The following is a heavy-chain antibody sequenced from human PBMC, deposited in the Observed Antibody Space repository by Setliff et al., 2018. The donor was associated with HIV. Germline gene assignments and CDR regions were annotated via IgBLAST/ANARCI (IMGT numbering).Heavy chain of an antibody. J-gene: IGHJ4*02. Sequence: SETLSLTCTVSGGSISSGSHYWSWIRQPPGKGLEWIGYIYYNGNTNYNPSLKSRGTISVDTSKNQFSLKLTSVTAADTAVYYCAREIYGGNSRPFDYWGQGTLVTVSS. V-gene: IGHV4-61*01. D-gene: IGHD4-17*01. CDR2: IYYNGNT. CDR3: AREIYGGNSRPFDY. CDR1: GGSISSGSHY.